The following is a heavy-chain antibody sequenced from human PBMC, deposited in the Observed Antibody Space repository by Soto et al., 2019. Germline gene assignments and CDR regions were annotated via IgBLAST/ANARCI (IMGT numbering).Heavy chain of an antibody. D-gene: IGHD6-19*01. V-gene: IGHV3-43*01. J-gene: IGHJ4*02. CDR1: GFTFDDYT. CDR2: ISWDGGSI. CDR3: AKDSIAVAGPELDY. Sequence: PGGSLRLSCAASGFTFDDYTMHWVRQAPGKGLEWVSLISWDGGSIYYADSVKGRFTISRDNSKNSLYLQMNSLRTEDTALYYCAKDSIAVAGPELDYWGQGTLVTVSS.